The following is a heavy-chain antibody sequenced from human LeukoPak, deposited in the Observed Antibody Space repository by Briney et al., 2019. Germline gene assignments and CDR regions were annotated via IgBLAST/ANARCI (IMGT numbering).Heavy chain of an antibody. CDR3: VTSTKYSTSWGAFDI. CDR1: GYTFTGYY. V-gene: IGHV1-2*02. J-gene: IGHJ3*02. D-gene: IGHD6-13*01. CDR2: INPNSGGT. Sequence: ASVKVSCKASGYTFTGYYMHWVRQAPGQGLEWMGWINPNSGGTNYAQKFQGRVTLTRDTSVITSYMELSRLTSDDTAVYYCVTSTKYSTSWGAFDIWGQGTMVTVS.